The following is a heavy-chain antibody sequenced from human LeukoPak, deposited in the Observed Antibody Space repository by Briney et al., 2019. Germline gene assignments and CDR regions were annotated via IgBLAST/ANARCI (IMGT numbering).Heavy chain of an antibody. CDR3: AKDPNGDYIGTFDI. V-gene: IGHV3-23*01. Sequence: GGSLRLSCAASGFTFNDYYMTWIRQAPGKGLEWVATVLGSGVPTYYAESVQGRFTISRDNSKNTLYLQMSSLRAEDTAIYYCAKDPNGDYIGTFDIWGQGTMVIVS. CDR2: VLGSGVPT. D-gene: IGHD4-17*01. CDR1: GFTFNDYY. J-gene: IGHJ3*02.